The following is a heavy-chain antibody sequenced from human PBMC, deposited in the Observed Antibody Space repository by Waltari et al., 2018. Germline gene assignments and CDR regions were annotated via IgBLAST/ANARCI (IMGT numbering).Heavy chain of an antibody. J-gene: IGHJ3*02. CDR2: IYYSGST. CDR3: ARELSYDSSGYYRAPDAFDI. Sequence: QVQLQESGPGLVKPSQTLSLTCTVSGGSISSGGYYWSWSRQHQGKGLEWIGYIYYSGSTYYNPSLKSRVTISVDTSKNQFSLKLSSVTAADTAVYYCARELSYDSSGYYRAPDAFDIWGQGTMVTVSS. CDR1: GGSISSGGYY. D-gene: IGHD3-22*01. V-gene: IGHV4-31*03.